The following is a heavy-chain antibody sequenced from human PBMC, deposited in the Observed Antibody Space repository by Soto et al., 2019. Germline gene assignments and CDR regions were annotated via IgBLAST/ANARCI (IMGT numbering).Heavy chain of an antibody. CDR2: IYCSGST. D-gene: IGHD2-8*02. J-gene: IGHJ4*02. CDR1: GGSISSYY. CDR3: ARDKITGLFDY. V-gene: IGHV4-59*01. Sequence: PSETLSLTCTVSGGSISSYYWSWIRQPPGKGLEWIGYIYCSGSTNYNPSLKSRVTISVDTSKNQFSLKLSSVTAADTAVYYCARDKITGLFDYWGQGTLVTVSS.